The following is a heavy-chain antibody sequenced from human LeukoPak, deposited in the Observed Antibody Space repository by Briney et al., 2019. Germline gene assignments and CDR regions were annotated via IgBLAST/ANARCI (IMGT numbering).Heavy chain of an antibody. CDR2: LSDTGGST. J-gene: IGHJ4*02. V-gene: IGHV3-23*01. Sequence: GGSLGLSCAASGFIFSSYAMSWVRQAPGKGLEWVSTLSDTGGSTYYADSVKGRITIPRDNFKNTLYLQMNSLRAEDTAVYYCAKDVGLGVGATGYCGRGTLVTVSS. CDR3: AKDVGLGVGATGY. CDR1: GFIFSSYA. D-gene: IGHD1-26*01.